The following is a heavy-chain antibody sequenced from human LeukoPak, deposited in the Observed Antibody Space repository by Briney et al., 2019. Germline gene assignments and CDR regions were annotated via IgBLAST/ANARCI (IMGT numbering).Heavy chain of an antibody. J-gene: IGHJ3*02. D-gene: IGHD2-2*01. Sequence: GASVKVSCKASGDTLRRYAISWVRQAPGQGLEWMGGIMPIFPTPDYAQKFQGRLTITVDEDTSTTYMELNSLRFEDTAMYYCAAPSRFRGACDIWGQGTMVTVSS. CDR1: GDTLRRYA. CDR2: IMPIFPTP. CDR3: AAPSRFRGACDI. V-gene: IGHV1-69*01.